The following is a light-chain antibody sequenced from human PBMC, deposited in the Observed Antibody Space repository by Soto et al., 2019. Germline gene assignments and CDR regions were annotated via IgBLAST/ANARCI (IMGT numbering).Light chain of an antibody. CDR3: QQTYLFFGA. CDR2: TAY. J-gene: IGKJ2*01. CDR1: QSISGS. V-gene: IGKV1-39*01. Sequence: DIQMTQSPTSLSASVGDRVTITCRASQSISGSLNWFQQKLGKAHKLRIYTAYSLQSGVSSRFSGSGSGTDFTLTISSLHPEEFATYYCQQTYLFFGACGQGTLLEIK.